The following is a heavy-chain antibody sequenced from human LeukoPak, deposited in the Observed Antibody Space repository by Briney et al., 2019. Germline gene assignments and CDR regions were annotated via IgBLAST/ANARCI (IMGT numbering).Heavy chain of an antibody. CDR2: INKSGDT. CDR3: ARNSAYSTSSGFNL. CDR1: GGSISGYY. D-gene: IGHD2/OR15-2a*01. V-gene: IGHV4-34*01. J-gene: IGHJ4*02. Sequence: SETLSLTCAVSGGSISGYYWTWIRQPPGKGLEWIGEINKSGDTNYNPSLKSRVTMAIDTSKSQISLWLSSVTAADTAVYYCARNSAYSTSSGFNLWGQGILVTVSS.